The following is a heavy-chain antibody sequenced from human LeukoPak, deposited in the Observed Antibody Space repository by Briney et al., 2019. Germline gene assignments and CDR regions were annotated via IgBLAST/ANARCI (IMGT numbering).Heavy chain of an antibody. J-gene: IGHJ4*02. D-gene: IGHD3-9*01. CDR2: IYTSGST. V-gene: IGHV4-61*02. CDR3: ARDRPYYDILTGYYSILDY. Sequence: PSDTLSLTCTVSGGSISSGSYYWSWIRQPAGKGLEWIGRIYTSGSTNYNPSLKSRVTISVDTSKNQFSLKLSSVTAADTAVYYCARDRPYYDILTGYYSILDYWGQGTLVTVSS. CDR1: GGSISSGSYY.